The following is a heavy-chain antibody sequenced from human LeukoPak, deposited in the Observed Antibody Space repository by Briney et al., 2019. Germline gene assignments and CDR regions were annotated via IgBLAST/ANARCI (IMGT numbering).Heavy chain of an antibody. D-gene: IGHD2-2*01. CDR3: AKDLDIVVVPAAIGAFDI. V-gene: IGHV3-23*01. CDR1: GFTFSSYA. J-gene: IGHJ4*02. CDR2: ISGSGGST. Sequence: GGSLRLSCAASGFTFSSYAMSWVRQAPGKGLEWVSAISGSGGSTYYADSVKGRFTISRDNSKNTLYLRMNSLRAEDTAVYYCAKDLDIVVVPAAIGAFDIWGQGTLVTVSS.